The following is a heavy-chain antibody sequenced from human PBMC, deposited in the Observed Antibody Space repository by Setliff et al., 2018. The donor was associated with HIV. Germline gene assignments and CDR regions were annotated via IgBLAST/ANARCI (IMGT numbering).Heavy chain of an antibody. Sequence: VASVKVSCKASGYIFTGYYIHWVRQAPGKGLEWMGRVDPKDGGAIYAEKFQGRVTISADTSTDTAYMELSSLRSEDTAVYYCATVHISIGWFYWGQGTLVTVSS. CDR2: VDPKDGGA. CDR3: ATVHISIGWFY. CDR1: GYIFTGYY. V-gene: IGHV1-69-2*01. J-gene: IGHJ4*02. D-gene: IGHD6-19*01.